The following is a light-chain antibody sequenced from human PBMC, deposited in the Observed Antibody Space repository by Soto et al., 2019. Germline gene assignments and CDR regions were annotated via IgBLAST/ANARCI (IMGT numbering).Light chain of an antibody. CDR3: QQYGSTSAFT. V-gene: IGKV3-20*01. J-gene: IGKJ3*01. Sequence: EIVLTQSPGTLSLSPGERATLSCRASQSVSSSYLACYQQKPGQAPRLLIYGASSRATGIPDRFSGSGSGTDFTLTISRLEPEDFAVYYCQQYGSTSAFTFGPGTKVEIK. CDR2: GAS. CDR1: QSVSSSY.